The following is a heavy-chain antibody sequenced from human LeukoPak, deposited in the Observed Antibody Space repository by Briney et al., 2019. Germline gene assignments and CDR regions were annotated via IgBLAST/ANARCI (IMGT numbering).Heavy chain of an antibody. J-gene: IGHJ4*02. CDR1: GGTFSSYA. CDR3: ARWGDSPNAY. CDR2: IIPIFGTA. V-gene: IGHV1-69*05. Sequence: SVKVSCKASGGTFSSYAISWVRQAPGQGLEWMGGIIPIFGTANYAQKFQGRVTITTDESTSTASMELRSLSSDDTAVYYCARWGDSPNAYWGQGTLITVSS. D-gene: IGHD2-21*02.